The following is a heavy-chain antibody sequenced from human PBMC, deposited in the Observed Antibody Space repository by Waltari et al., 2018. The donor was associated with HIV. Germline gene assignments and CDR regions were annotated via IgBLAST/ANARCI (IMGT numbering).Heavy chain of an antibody. CDR1: GYTFSSSD. V-gene: IGHV1-8*01. CDR2: MNPNSCDT. J-gene: IGHJ4*02. Sequence: QVQLVQSGAEVKKPGASVKVSCKASGYTFSSSDINWGRQAPGQGLEWMGWMNPNSCDTGYAKKFQGRITMTSNTSISTVYMELSSLTSEETAVYYCVRAAIYSLGCFDYWGQGTLVTVSS. D-gene: IGHD6-19*01. CDR3: VRAAIYSLGCFDY.